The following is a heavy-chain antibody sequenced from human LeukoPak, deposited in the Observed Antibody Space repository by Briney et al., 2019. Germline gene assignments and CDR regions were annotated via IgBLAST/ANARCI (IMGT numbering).Heavy chain of an antibody. J-gene: IGHJ3*02. CDR1: GYTFIGYY. Sequence: GASVKVSCKASGYTFIGYYMHWVRQAPGQGLEWMGWINPRSGGTNFAQKFQGRVTMTRDTFLSAAYVELSRLRSDDTAVYYCARSPKGFDAFDIWGQGTMVTVSS. CDR2: INPRSGGT. V-gene: IGHV1-2*02. CDR3: ARSPKGFDAFDI.